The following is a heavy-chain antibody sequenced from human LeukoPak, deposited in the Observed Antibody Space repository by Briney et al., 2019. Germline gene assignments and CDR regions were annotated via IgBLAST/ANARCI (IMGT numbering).Heavy chain of an antibody. CDR3: ARQSSDILTGYYRGPYYYYGMDV. J-gene: IGHJ6*02. Sequence: SSETLSLTCTVSGGSISSSTYYWGWIRQPPGKGLEWIGSIYYSGSTYYNPSLKSGVTISVDTSKNQFSLKLSSVTAADTAVYYCARQSSDILTGYYRGPYYYYGMDVWGQGTTVTVSS. V-gene: IGHV4-39*01. D-gene: IGHD3-9*01. CDR2: IYYSGST. CDR1: GGSISSSTYY.